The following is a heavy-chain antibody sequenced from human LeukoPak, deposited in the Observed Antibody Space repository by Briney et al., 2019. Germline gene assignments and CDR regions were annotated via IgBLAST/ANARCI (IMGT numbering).Heavy chain of an antibody. J-gene: IGHJ4*02. D-gene: IGHD1-26*01. CDR1: GVTFSGYD. CDR2: INHSGST. CDR3: ARAPRGIVRGYFDY. Sequence: SETLSLTCAVYGVTFSGYDWSWIRQPPGKGLEWIGEINHSGSTNYNPSLKSRVTTSSDTPKNHFCLKLSSVTTADTAVYFCARAPRGIVRGYFDYWGEGTLVTVSS. V-gene: IGHV4-34*01.